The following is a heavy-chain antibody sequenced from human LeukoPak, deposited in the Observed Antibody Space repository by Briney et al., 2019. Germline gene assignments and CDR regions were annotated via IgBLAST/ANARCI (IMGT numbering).Heavy chain of an antibody. V-gene: IGHV4-39*07. J-gene: IGHJ6*03. D-gene: IGHD3-16*01. CDR1: GGSISSSGSY. CDR3: ARAFESYAYYYYYMDV. CDR2: IYYSGST. Sequence: PSETLSLTCTVSGGSISSSGSYWGWIRQPPGKGLEWIGNIYYSGSTYYNPSLKSRVTISVDTSKNQFSLKLSSVTAADTAVYYCARAFESYAYYYYYMDVWGKGTTVTVSS.